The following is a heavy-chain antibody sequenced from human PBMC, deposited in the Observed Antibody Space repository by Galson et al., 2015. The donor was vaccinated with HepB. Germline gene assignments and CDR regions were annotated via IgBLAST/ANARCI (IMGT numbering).Heavy chain of an antibody. D-gene: IGHD6-19*01. Sequence: SLRLSCAASGFTFSGYSMHWVRQAPGKGLEWVGFIRSKGYGATTEYAAPVKGRFTISRDDSKSIAYLQMNSLKTEDTAVYYCTGGRWLAWFDPWGQGTLVTVSS. CDR3: TGGRWLAWFDP. CDR1: GFTFSGYS. J-gene: IGHJ5*02. CDR2: IRSKGYGATT. V-gene: IGHV3-49*04.